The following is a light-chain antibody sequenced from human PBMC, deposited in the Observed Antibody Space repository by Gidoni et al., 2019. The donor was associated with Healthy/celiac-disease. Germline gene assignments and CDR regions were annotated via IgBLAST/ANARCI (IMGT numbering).Light chain of an antibody. V-gene: IGKV3-11*01. CDR1: QSVSSY. CDR2: DAS. Sequence: SQSVSSYLAWYQQEPGQAPRLLIYDASNRATGIPARFSGSGSGTDFTLTLSSLEPEDFAVYYCQKRSNFYTFGQGTKLEIK. CDR3: QKRSNFYT. J-gene: IGKJ2*01.